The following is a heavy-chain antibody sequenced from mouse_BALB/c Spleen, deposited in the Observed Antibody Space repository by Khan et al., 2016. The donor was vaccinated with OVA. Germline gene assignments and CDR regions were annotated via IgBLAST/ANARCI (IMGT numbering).Heavy chain of an antibody. CDR2: IYPGTDNT. Sequence: QVHVKQSGAELMRPGASVKLSCKTSGYIFTSYWIHWVKQRSGQGLEWIARIYPGTDNTYYNEKFKDKATLTADKSSTNAYMQLSSLKSEDSAVYFCAREEPCYDFDYWGQGTTLTVAS. D-gene: IGHD1-1*01. V-gene: IGHV1-76*01. CDR3: AREEPCYDFDY. J-gene: IGHJ2*01. CDR1: GYIFTSYW.